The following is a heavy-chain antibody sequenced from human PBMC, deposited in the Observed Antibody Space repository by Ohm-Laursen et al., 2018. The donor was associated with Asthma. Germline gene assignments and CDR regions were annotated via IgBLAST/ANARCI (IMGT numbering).Heavy chain of an antibody. CDR1: GGTFSGYY. V-gene: IGHV4-34*01. D-gene: IGHD2-21*01. CDR2: INHSGST. CDR3: ARSFCGGDCYIVFDS. Sequence: SETLSLTCSVYGGTFSGYYWSWIRQTPGKGLEWIGEINHSGSTNSNPSLKNRVSISVDTSKNQFSLNVSSLTAADTAVYYCARSFCGGDCYIVFDSWSQGTLVTVSS. J-gene: IGHJ4*02.